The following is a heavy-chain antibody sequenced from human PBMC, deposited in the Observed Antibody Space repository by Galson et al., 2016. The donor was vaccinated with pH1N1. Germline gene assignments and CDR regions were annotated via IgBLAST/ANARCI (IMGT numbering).Heavy chain of an antibody. CDR2: INPTDGNT. CDR3: SRGVRKHASSGLDY. V-gene: IGHV1-46*03. Sequence: SVKVSCKASGYSLTTYYIHWVRQAPGQGLEFMGVINPTDGNTDYAQKFQDRVTMTWDMSTSKAYMDLGSLRSEDTAVYFCSRGVRKHASSGLDYWGQGTLVTVSS. J-gene: IGHJ4*02. D-gene: IGHD3-10*01. CDR1: GYSLTTYY.